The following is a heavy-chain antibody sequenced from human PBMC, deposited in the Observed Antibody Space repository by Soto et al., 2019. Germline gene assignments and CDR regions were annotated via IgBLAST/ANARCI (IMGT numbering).Heavy chain of an antibody. CDR3: ARDWKQWLVSNGMDV. CDR1: GYTFTSYD. D-gene: IGHD6-19*01. V-gene: IGHV1-8*01. CDR2: VNPNSGNT. J-gene: IGHJ6*02. Sequence: ASVKVSCKASGYTFTSYDINWVRQATGQGLEWMGWVNPNSGNTGYAQKFQGRVTMTRNTSISTAYMELSSLRSEDTAVYYCARDWKQWLVSNGMDVWGQGTTVTVSS.